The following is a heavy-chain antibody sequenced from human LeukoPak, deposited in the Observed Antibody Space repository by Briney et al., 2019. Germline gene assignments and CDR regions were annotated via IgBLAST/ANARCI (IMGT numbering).Heavy chain of an antibody. J-gene: IGHJ4*02. CDR3: ARELPMSGGASDY. CDR2: ISVYNGYT. D-gene: IGHD4/OR15-4a*01. CDR1: GYTFSNYG. V-gene: IGHV1-18*01. Sequence: AASVTVSCKASGYTFSNYGISWLRQAPGQGLEWMGWISVYNGYTDYSTMLQGRVTMTTDTSTSTAYMELRSLRSDDTAVYFCARELPMSGGASDYWGQGTRVTVSS.